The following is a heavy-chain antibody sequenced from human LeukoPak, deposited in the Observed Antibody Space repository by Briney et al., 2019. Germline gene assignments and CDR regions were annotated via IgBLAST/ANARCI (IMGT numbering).Heavy chain of an antibody. CDR3: ATETFGVVIKYYFDY. J-gene: IGHJ4*02. V-gene: IGHV3-30-3*01. CDR1: GFTFSSYA. Sequence: PGRSLRLSCAASGFTFSSYAMHWVRQAPGKGLEWVAVISYDGSNKHYADSVKGRFTISRDNSKNTLYLQMNSLRAEDTAVYYCATETFGVVIKYYFDYWGQGTLVTVSS. CDR2: ISYDGSNK. D-gene: IGHD3-3*01.